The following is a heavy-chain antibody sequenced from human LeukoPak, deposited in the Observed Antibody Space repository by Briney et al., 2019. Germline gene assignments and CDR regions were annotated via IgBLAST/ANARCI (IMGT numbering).Heavy chain of an antibody. J-gene: IGHJ4*02. Sequence: GGSLRLSCAASGFTFSSYAMHWVRQAPGKGLEYVSAISSNGGSTYYANSVKGRFTISRDNSKNTLYLQMGSLRAEDMAVYYCAKGSGYSYGSDFDYWGQGTLVTVSS. V-gene: IGHV3-64*01. CDR2: ISSNGGST. CDR3: AKGSGYSYGSDFDY. CDR1: GFTFSSYA. D-gene: IGHD5-18*01.